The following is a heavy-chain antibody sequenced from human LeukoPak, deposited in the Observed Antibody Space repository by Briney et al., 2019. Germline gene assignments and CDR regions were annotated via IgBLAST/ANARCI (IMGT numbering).Heavy chain of an antibody. V-gene: IGHV3-21*01. D-gene: IGHD3-22*01. CDR1: GYTFSDFS. J-gene: IGHJ4*02. Sequence: GGSLRLYCAASGYTFSDFSVNWVRQAPGKGLEWVSSISVRSNYRYYADSVRGRFTISRDDARDSLFLQMNSLRAEDTAVYFCVRLRRNNDRSGYYYYYDYWGQGTLVTVSS. CDR3: VRLRRNNDRSGYYYYYDY. CDR2: ISVRSNYR.